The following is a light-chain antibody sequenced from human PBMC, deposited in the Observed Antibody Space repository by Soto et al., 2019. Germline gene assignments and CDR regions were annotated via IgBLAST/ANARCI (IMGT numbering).Light chain of an antibody. V-gene: IGKV3-20*01. CDR1: QRVGSSF. CDR3: QQYSNWPGT. CDR2: GAS. Sequence: IVLTQSPGTLSLSPGERATLSCRASQRVGSSFLAWHQQKPGQAPRLLIYGASSRATGIPDRFSGSGSGTEFTLTIGSLQSEDCALHYCQQYSNWPGTFGQGTKVDIK. J-gene: IGKJ1*01.